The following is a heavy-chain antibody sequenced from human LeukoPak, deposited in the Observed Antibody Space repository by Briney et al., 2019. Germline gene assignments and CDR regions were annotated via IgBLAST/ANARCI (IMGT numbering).Heavy chain of an antibody. CDR1: GFTFSSYA. Sequence: PGGSLRLSCAASGFTFSSYAMSWVRQAPGKGLEWVSAISGSGGSTYYADSVKGRFTISRDNSKNTLYLQMNSLRAEDTAVYYCAKDQPYDFWSGPLLGENWGQGTLVTVSS. D-gene: IGHD3-3*01. CDR2: ISGSGGST. V-gene: IGHV3-23*01. J-gene: IGHJ4*02. CDR3: AKDQPYDFWSGPLLGEN.